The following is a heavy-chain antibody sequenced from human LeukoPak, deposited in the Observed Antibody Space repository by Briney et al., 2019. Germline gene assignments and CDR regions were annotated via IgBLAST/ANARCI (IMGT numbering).Heavy chain of an antibody. J-gene: IGHJ4*02. CDR2: IDQDGSGH. D-gene: IGHD3-22*01. CDR3: ARGRFQYDHSGYSSFYH. CDR1: GFTVSSNY. V-gene: IGHV3-7*01. Sequence: GGSLRLSCAASGFTVSSNYMSWVRQAPGNGLEWVANIDQDGSGHYYVDSVKGRFIIYKDNAKNSLYLQMNSLRVEDTAVYYCARGRFQYDHSGYSSFYHWGQGTLVTVSS.